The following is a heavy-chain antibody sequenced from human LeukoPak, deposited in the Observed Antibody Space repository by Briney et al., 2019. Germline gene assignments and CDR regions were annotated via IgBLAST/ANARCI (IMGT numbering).Heavy chain of an antibody. V-gene: IGHV4-31*03. Sequence: PSETLSLTCTVSGGSISSGGYYWSWIRQHPGKGLEWIGYIYYSGSTNYNPSLKSRVTISVDTSKNQFSLKLSSVTAADTAVYYCARGGREPISWGVIIILDYWGQGTLVTVSS. D-gene: IGHD3-10*01. CDR2: IYYSGST. CDR3: ARGGREPISWGVIIILDY. CDR1: GGSISSGGYY. J-gene: IGHJ4*02.